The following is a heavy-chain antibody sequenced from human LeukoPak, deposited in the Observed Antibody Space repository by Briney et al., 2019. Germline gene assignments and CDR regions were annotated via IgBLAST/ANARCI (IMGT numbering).Heavy chain of an antibody. J-gene: IGHJ3*02. CDR1: GFTFSDYY. D-gene: IGHD3-10*01. V-gene: IGHV3-11*04. CDR2: ISSSGSTI. Sequence: SGGSLRLSCAASGFTFSDYYMSWIRQAPGKGLEWVSYISSSGSTIYYADSVKGRFTISRDNSKNTLYLQMNSLRAEDTAVYYCAKVRYYYGSGREDDAFDIWGQGTMVTVSS. CDR3: AKVRYYYGSGREDDAFDI.